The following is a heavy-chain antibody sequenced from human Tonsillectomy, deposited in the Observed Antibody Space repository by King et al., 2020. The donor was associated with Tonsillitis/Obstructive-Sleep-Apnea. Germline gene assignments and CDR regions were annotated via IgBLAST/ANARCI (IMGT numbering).Heavy chain of an antibody. J-gene: IGHJ4*02. Sequence: VQLVESGGGLVQPGGSLRVSCAASGFTFSSHWMSWVRQAPGKGLEGVANIKQDGSEKHYVDSVKGRFTISRDNAKNSLYLQMNSLRDEDTAVYYCARVVGGGIDYWGQGTLVTVSS. CDR1: GFTFSSHW. D-gene: IGHD3-10*01. V-gene: IGHV3-7*03. CDR3: ARVVGGGIDY. CDR2: IKQDGSEK.